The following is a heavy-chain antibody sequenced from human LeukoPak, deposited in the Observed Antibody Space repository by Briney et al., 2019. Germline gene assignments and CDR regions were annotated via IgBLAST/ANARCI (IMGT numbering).Heavy chain of an antibody. CDR2: INSDGSST. D-gene: IGHD1-26*01. CDR3: ASVSIVGATTAY. V-gene: IGHV3-74*01. J-gene: IGHJ4*02. Sequence: GGSLRLSCAASGFTFSSYWMHWVRQAPGKGLVWVSRINSDGSSTSYADSVKGRFTISRDNAKNTLYLQMNSLRAEDTAVYYCASVSIVGATTAYWGQGTLATLSS. CDR1: GFTFSSYW.